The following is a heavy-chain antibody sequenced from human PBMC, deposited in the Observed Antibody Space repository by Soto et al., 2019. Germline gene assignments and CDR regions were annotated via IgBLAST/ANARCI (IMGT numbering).Heavy chain of an antibody. V-gene: IGHV4-34*01. CDR2: INHSGST. CDR3: ARGGRRGYSSGINDY. Sequence: SETLSLTCAVYGGSFSCYYWSWIRQPPGKGLEWIGEINHSGSTNYNPSLKSRVTISVDTSKNQFSLKLSSVTAADTAVYYCARGGRRGYSSGINDYWGQGTLVTVSS. D-gene: IGHD5-18*01. J-gene: IGHJ4*02. CDR1: GGSFSCYY.